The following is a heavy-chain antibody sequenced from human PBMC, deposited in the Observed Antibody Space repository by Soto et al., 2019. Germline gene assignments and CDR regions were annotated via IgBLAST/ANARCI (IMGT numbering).Heavy chain of an antibody. J-gene: IGHJ5*02. D-gene: IGHD1-1*01. CDR2: IIPTFGTA. Sequence: QVQLVQSGAEVKKPGSSVKVSCKASGGTFSSYAISWVRQAPGQGLAWMGGIIPTFGTANYAQKFQGRVTITADESTSRAYMERSSRRSEDTAVYYCGGEATGTSHSWFDPWGQGTLVTVSS. CDR3: GGEATGTSHSWFDP. CDR1: GGTFSSYA. V-gene: IGHV1-69*01.